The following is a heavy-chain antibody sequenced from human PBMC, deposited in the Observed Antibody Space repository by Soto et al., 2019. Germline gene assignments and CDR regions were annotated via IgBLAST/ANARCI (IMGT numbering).Heavy chain of an antibody. V-gene: IGHV3-21*01. CDR3: ARLLRFGESPEY. CDR1: GFTFSSYS. Sequence: PGGSLRLSCAASGFTFSSYSMNWVRQAPGKGLEWVSSISSSSSYIYYADSVEGRFTISRDNAKNSLYLQMNSLRAEDTAVYYCARLLRFGESPEYWGQGTLVTVSS. D-gene: IGHD3-10*01. CDR2: ISSSSSYI. J-gene: IGHJ4*02.